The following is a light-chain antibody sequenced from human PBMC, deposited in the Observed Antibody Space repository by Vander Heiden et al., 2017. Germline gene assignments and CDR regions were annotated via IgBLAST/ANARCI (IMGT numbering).Light chain of an antibody. J-gene: IGKJ2*01. CDR3: QQQNNWPRYT. CDR2: GAA. Sequence: VISPSPATPSVSAGESANLSCRASQSVSSNLAWYQQKPGQDPRQLLYGAASRGTGGPARLSGSGSWTEFSLTISSLQSEDFAGYYCQQQNNWPRYTFGQGTKLEIK. V-gene: IGKV3-15*01. CDR1: QSVSSN.